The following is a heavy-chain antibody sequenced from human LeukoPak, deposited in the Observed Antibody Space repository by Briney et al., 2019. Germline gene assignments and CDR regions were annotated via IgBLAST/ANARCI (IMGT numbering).Heavy chain of an antibody. CDR3: ARGDSVAGTSNYFDS. CDR1: GYTFTSFD. J-gene: IGHJ5*01. Sequence: ASVKVSCKTSGYTFTSFDIHWVRQATRQGLEWMGWMKPNDGNRGFAQKFQGRLTMTSDTSLVTAYMELTSLTSDDTAVYYCARGDSVAGTSNYFDSWGQGTLVTVSS. D-gene: IGHD6-19*01. V-gene: IGHV1-8*01. CDR2: MKPNDGNR.